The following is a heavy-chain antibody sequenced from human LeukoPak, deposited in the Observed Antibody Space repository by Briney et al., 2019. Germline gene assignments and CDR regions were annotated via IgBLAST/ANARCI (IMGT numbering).Heavy chain of an antibody. CDR3: ARDNPVGATTEVHDAFDI. J-gene: IGHJ3*02. Sequence: AGGSLRLSCAASGFTFSSYAMHWVRQAPGKGLEWVAVISYDGSNKCYADSVKGRFTISRDNSKNTLYLQMNSLRAEDTAVYYCARDNPVGATTEVHDAFDIWGQGTMVTVSS. CDR2: ISYDGSNK. V-gene: IGHV3-30*01. CDR1: GFTFSSYA. D-gene: IGHD1-26*01.